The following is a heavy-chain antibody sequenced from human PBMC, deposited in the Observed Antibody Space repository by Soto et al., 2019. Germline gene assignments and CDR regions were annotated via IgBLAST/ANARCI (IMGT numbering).Heavy chain of an antibody. D-gene: IGHD6-6*01. CDR1: GYTFPSYY. CDR2: INPSGGST. V-gene: IGHV1-46*01. CDR3: ASGPIAARFDY. J-gene: IGHJ4*02. Sequence: ASVKVSCKASGYTFPSYYMHWVRQAPGQGLEWMGIINPSGGSTSYAQKFQGRVTMTRDTSTSTVYMELSSLRSEDTAVYYCASGPIAARFDYWGQGTLVTVSS.